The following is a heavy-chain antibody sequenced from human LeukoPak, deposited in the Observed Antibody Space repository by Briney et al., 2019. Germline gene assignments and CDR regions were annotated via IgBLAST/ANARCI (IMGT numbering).Heavy chain of an antibody. V-gene: IGHV1-18*01. D-gene: IGHD3-9*01. CDR1: GYTFTSYG. CDR3: ARGISQVGITIFWPPDY. CDR2: ISAYNGNT. Sequence: ASVKVSCKASGYTFTSYGISWVRQAPGQGLEWMGWISAYNGNTNYAQKLQGRVTMTTDTSTSTAYMELRSLRSDDTAVYYCARGISQVGITIFWPPDYWGQGTLVTVSS. J-gene: IGHJ4*02.